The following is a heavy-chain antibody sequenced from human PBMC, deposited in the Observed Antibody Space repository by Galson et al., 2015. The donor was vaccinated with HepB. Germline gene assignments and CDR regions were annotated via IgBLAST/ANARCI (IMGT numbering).Heavy chain of an antibody. CDR2: INHSGST. Sequence: TLSLTCAVYGGSFSAYYWSWIRQPPGKGLEWIGEINHSGSTNYNPSLKSRVTMSVDTSKKHFSLELTSVTAADTAVYYCARGGANYDFWSDYGGYWGQGSLVTVSS. CDR3: ARGGANYDFWSDYGGY. CDR1: GGSFSAYY. J-gene: IGHJ4*02. V-gene: IGHV4-34*01. D-gene: IGHD3-3*01.